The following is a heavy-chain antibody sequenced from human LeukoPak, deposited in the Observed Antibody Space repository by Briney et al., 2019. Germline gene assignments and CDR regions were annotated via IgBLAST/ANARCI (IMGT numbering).Heavy chain of an antibody. CDR3: ARRTVTTFGMDV. Sequence: PSQTLSLTCTVSGGSLSRYYWSWIRQPPRKGLEWVGYIYYSGSTNYDPSLKSRVTISVDTSKNQFSLKLSSVTAADTAVYYCARRTVTTFGMDVWGQGTTVSVFS. V-gene: IGHV4-59*08. D-gene: IGHD4-17*01. CDR2: IYYSGST. J-gene: IGHJ6*02. CDR1: GGSLSRYY.